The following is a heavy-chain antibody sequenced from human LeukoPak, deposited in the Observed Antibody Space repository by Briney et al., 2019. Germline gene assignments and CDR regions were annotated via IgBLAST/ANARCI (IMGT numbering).Heavy chain of an antibody. CDR3: ATLAKCGSTCRGKYWYFDL. J-gene: IGHJ2*01. Sequence: PSETLSLTCAVYGGSFSAYIWGWIRQPPGKGLEWIGEISPSGSTTYSPSLRSRVTTSLDTAKNQFSLQLHSVTAADTAVYYCATLAKCGSTCRGKYWYFDLRGRGTLVTVSS. CDR2: ISPSGST. D-gene: IGHD2-21*01. V-gene: IGHV4-34*01. CDR1: GGSFSAYI.